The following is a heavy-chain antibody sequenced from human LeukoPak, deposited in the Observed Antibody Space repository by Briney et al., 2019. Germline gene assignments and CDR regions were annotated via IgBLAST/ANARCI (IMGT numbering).Heavy chain of an antibody. D-gene: IGHD3-22*01. J-gene: IGHJ4*02. V-gene: IGHV4-39*07. CDR2: IFYSGST. CDR3: ARDRYYYDSSGYYYLTY. Sequence: SETLSLTCTVSGGSISTSNYYWGWIRQPPGKGLEWIGNIFYSGSTYYSPSLKSRVTMSVDTSKNQFSLKLSSVTAADTAVYYCARDRYYYDSSGYYYLTYWGQGTLVTVSS. CDR1: GGSISTSNYY.